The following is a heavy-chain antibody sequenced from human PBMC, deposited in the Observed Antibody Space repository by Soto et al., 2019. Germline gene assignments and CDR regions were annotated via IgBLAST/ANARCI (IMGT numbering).Heavy chain of an antibody. CDR3: ARQLLWFGEFNNWFDP. Sequence: SETLSLTCTVSGGSISSYYWSWIRQPPGKGLEWIGYIYYSGSTNYNPSLKSRVTISVDTSKNQFSLKLSSVTAADTAVYYCARQLLWFGEFNNWFDPWGQGTLVTVSS. J-gene: IGHJ5*02. CDR2: IYYSGST. CDR1: GGSISSYY. V-gene: IGHV4-59*01. D-gene: IGHD3-10*01.